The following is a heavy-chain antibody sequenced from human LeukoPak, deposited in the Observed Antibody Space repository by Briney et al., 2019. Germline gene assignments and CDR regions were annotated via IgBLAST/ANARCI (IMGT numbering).Heavy chain of an antibody. D-gene: IGHD2-8*01. V-gene: IGHV3-48*03. CDR3: ARDGTTNRYNWFDS. CDR2: ISDSGATE. J-gene: IGHJ5*01. CDR1: GFSLSSFQ. Sequence: GGSLRLSCAASGFSLSSFQMNWVRQAPGKGLEWISYISDSGATEYYADSVKGRFTISRDNAKNSLYLQMNSLTGEDAALYYCARDGTTNRYNWFDSWGQGTLVTVSS.